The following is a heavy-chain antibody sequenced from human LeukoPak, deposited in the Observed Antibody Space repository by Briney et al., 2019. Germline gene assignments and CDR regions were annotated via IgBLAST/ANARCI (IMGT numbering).Heavy chain of an antibody. CDR3: ARGQGDCSSTSCYYYYYYYMDV. CDR2: IKQDGSEK. J-gene: IGHJ6*03. D-gene: IGHD2-2*01. CDR1: GFTFSSYW. V-gene: IGHV3-7*03. Sequence: PGGSLRLSCAASGFTFSSYWMSWVRQAPGKGLEWVANIKQDGSEKYYVDSVKGRFTISRDNAKNSLYLQMNSLRAEDTAVYYCARGQGDCSSTSCYYYYYYYMDVWGKGTTVTISS.